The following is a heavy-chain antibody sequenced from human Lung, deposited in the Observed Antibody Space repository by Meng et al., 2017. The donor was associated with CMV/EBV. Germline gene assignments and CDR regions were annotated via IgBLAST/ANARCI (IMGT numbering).Heavy chain of an antibody. CDR3: ARGEFKSSSSLYY. D-gene: IGHD6-6*01. CDR2: IRNKGYGGTT. J-gene: IGHJ4*02. CDR1: GFTFGDYP. Sequence: GGSLRLSCTASGFTFGDYPMTWVRQAPGKGLEWIGFIRNKGYGGTTEYAASVKGRFIISRDDSRSIAYLQMNSLKTEDTAVYYCARGEFKSSSSLYYWGQGTLVXVSS. V-gene: IGHV3-49*04.